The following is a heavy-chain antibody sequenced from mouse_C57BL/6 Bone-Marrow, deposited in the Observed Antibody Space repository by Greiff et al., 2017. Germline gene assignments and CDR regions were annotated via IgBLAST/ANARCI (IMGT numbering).Heavy chain of an antibody. Sequence: LMESGAELVRPGASVTLSCKASGYTFTDYEMHWVKQTPVHGLEWIGVIEPETGGTADNQKFKGKAILTADKTSSTAYMEHRSLTSEDSTVYYCRGTAQATLYAMDDWGQGTSVTVSS. CDR2: IEPETGGT. V-gene: IGHV1-15*01. D-gene: IGHD3-2*02. CDR1: GYTFTDYE. CDR3: RGTAQATLYAMDD. J-gene: IGHJ4*01.